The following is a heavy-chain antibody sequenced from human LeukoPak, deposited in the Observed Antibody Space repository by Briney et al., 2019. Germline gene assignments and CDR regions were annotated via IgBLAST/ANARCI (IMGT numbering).Heavy chain of an antibody. V-gene: IGHV3-21*01. Sequence: GGSLRLSCAASGFTFSGYSMNWVRQAPGKGLEWVSSISSSSSYTYYADSVKGRFTISRDNAKNSLYLQMNSLRAEDTAVYYCARVIVSVAALSGEGVDYWGQGTLVTVSS. CDR2: ISSSSSYT. CDR3: ARVIVSVAALSGEGVDY. D-gene: IGHD6-19*01. J-gene: IGHJ4*02. CDR1: GFTFSGYS.